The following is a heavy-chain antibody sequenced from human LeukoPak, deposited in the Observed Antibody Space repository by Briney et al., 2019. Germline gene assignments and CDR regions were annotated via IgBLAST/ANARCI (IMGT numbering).Heavy chain of an antibody. Sequence: SETLSLTCTVSGGSISSSSYYWGWIRQPPGKGLEWIGSIYYSGSTYYNPSLKSRVTISVDTSKNQFSLKLSSVTAADTAVYYCARHRLGYCSSTSCYFFDYWGQGTLVTVSS. V-gene: IGHV4-39*01. J-gene: IGHJ4*02. CDR2: IYYSGST. CDR1: GGSISSSSYY. D-gene: IGHD2-2*01. CDR3: ARHRLGYCSSTSCYFFDY.